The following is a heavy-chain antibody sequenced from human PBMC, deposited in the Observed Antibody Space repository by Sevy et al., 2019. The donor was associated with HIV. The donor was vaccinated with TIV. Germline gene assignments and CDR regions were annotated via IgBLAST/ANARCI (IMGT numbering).Heavy chain of an antibody. CDR1: GGSISSYY. V-gene: IGHV4-59*01. Sequence: SETLSLTCTVSGGSISSYYWSWIRQPPGKGLEWIGYIYYSGSTNYNPSLKSRLTISVDTSKNQFSLKLSSVTAADTAVYYCARAGGFWSGYYDFDYWGQGTLVTVSS. CDR2: IYYSGST. J-gene: IGHJ4*02. D-gene: IGHD3-3*01. CDR3: ARAGGFWSGYYDFDY.